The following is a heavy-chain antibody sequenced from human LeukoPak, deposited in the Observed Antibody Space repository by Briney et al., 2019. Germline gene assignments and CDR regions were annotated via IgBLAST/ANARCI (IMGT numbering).Heavy chain of an antibody. D-gene: IGHD3-22*01. V-gene: IGHV4-39*07. CDR3: ARWAYDSSGYYDY. CDR1: GGSISSSSYY. J-gene: IGHJ4*02. CDR2: IYYSGST. Sequence: SETLSLTCTVSGGSISSSSYYWGWIRQPPGKGLEWIGSIYYSGSTYYNPSLKSRVTISVDTSKSQFSLKLSSVTAADTAVYYCARWAYDSSGYYDYWGQGTLVTVSS.